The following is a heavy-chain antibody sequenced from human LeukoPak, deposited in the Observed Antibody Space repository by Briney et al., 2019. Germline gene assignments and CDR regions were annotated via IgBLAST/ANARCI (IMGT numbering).Heavy chain of an antibody. CDR1: GFTFSYYG. D-gene: IGHD2-8*02. J-gene: IGHJ4*02. CDR3: ARDTDFDY. Sequence: GGSLRLSCAASGFTFSYYGMHWVRQVPGKGLEWVTFVWSDGSNKYYADSVKGRFTISRDNSKNTLYLQMNSLRAEDTAVYYCARDTDFDYWGQGTLVTVSS. CDR2: VWSDGSNK. V-gene: IGHV3-33*01.